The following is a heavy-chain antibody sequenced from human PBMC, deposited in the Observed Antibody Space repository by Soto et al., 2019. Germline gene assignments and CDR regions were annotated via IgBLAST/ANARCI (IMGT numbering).Heavy chain of an antibody. Sequence: QSGGSLRLSCAASGFTFSSYGMHWVRQAPGKGLEWVAVIWYDGSNKYYADSVKGRFTISRDNSKNTLYLQMNSLRAEDTAVYYCARDHPSYYYDSSGFFDYWGQGTLVTVSS. V-gene: IGHV3-33*08. CDR1: GFTFSSYG. D-gene: IGHD3-22*01. CDR2: IWYDGSNK. J-gene: IGHJ4*02. CDR3: ARDHPSYYYDSSGFFDY.